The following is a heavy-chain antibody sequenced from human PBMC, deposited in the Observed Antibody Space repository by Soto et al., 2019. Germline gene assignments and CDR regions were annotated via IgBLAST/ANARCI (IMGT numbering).Heavy chain of an antibody. CDR2: INHSGST. CDR1: GGSSSGYY. CDR3: ARGLDYGDLLFYYYYGMDV. J-gene: IGHJ6*02. V-gene: IGHV4-34*01. D-gene: IGHD4-17*01. Sequence: SETLSLTCAVYGGSSSGYYWSWIRQPPGKGLEWIGEINHSGSTNYNPSLKSRVTISVDTSKNQFSLKLSSVTAADTAVYYCARGLDYGDLLFYYYYGMDVWGQGTTVTVSS.